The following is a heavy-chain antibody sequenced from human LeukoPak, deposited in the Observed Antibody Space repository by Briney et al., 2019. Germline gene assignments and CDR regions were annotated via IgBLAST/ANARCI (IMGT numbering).Heavy chain of an antibody. V-gene: IGHV1-18*01. CDR1: GYTFTSYG. CDR3: ARGTQYYYDSSGYPGGY. Sequence: ASVKVSCKASGYTFTSYGISWVRQAPGQGLEWMGWISAYNGNTNYAQKLQGRVTMTTDTSTSTVYMELRSLRSDDTAVYYCARGTQYYYDSSGYPGGYWGQGTLVTVSS. J-gene: IGHJ4*02. CDR2: ISAYNGNT. D-gene: IGHD3-22*01.